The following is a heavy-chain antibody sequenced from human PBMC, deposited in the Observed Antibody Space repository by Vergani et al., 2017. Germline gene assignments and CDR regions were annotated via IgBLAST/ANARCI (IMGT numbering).Heavy chain of an antibody. Sequence: QIQLQESGRGLVKASETLSLTCGVSRFSVSSGYHWGWIRQPPGKGLEWIGAIYYRGRTDYSPSLKNRVTISMDTSRNQFSLHLRSVTAADTAVYYCARHAQPIALAGSILDSNWLDPWVPGTLVTVSS. CDR3: ARHAQPIALAGSILDSNWLDP. D-gene: IGHD6-19*01. CDR1: RFSVSSGYH. J-gene: IGHJ5*02. CDR2: IYYRGRT. V-gene: IGHV4-38-2*01.